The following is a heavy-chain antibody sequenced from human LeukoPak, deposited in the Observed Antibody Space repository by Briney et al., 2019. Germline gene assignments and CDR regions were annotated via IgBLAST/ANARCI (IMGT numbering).Heavy chain of an antibody. CDR2: ISYDGSSK. CDR1: GFTVSSNY. CDR3: ARETTVTSETRFDY. D-gene: IGHD4-17*01. Sequence: GGSLRLSCAASGFTVSSNYMSWVRQAPGKGLEWVAVISYDGSSKSYADSVKGRFAISRDNSKNTLYLQMNSLRAEDTAVYYCARETTVTSETRFDYWGQGTLVTVSS. V-gene: IGHV3-30*09. J-gene: IGHJ4*02.